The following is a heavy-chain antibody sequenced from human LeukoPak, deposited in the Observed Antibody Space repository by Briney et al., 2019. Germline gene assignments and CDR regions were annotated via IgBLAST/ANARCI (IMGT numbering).Heavy chain of an antibody. CDR1: GGSISSADYY. J-gene: IGHJ4*02. CDR2: IYYSGST. Sequence: SQTLSLTCTVSGGSISSADYYWSWVRQPPGKGLEWIGYIYYSGSTYYNPSLKSRLTISLDTSKNQFSLRVRSVTAADTAVYYCARNVGWYSHDSWGQGTLVTVSS. CDR3: ARNVGWYSHDS. V-gene: IGHV4-30-4*01. D-gene: IGHD6-19*01.